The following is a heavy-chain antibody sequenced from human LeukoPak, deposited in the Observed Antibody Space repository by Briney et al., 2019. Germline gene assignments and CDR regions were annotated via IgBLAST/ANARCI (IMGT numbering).Heavy chain of an antibody. CDR2: INPHSGDT. V-gene: IGHV1-2*02. D-gene: IGHD5-24*01. CDR1: GYTFTGYY. Sequence: ASVKVSCKASGYTFTGYYMHWVRQAPGQGLEWMGWINPHSGDTKYAQKFQGRVIMTRDTSISTVYMDLSRLRSDDTAVYYCARDRTHETEMSTTFFDYWGQGTLVTVSS. CDR3: ARDRTHETEMSTTFFDY. J-gene: IGHJ4*02.